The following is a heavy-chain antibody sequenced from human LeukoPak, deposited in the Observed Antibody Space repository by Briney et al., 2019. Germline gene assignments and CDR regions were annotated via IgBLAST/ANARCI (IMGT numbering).Heavy chain of an antibody. V-gene: IGHV3-9*03. CDR1: GFTFDDYA. CDR3: AKDNRAVVTAIFDY. CDR2: ISWNSGSI. Sequence: PGGSLRLSCAASGFTFDDYAMHWVRQAPGKGLEGVSGISWNSGSIGYADSVKGRFTISRDNAKNSLYLQMNSLRAEDMALYYCAKDNRAVVTAIFDYWGQGTLVTVSS. D-gene: IGHD2-21*02. J-gene: IGHJ4*02.